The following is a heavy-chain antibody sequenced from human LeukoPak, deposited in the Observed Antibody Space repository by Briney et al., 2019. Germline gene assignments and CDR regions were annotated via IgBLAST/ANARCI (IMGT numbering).Heavy chain of an antibody. J-gene: IGHJ2*01. CDR2: IKQDGSEK. Sequence: GGSLRLSCAVSGFTFSNCWMTWVRQAPGKGLEWVANIKQDGSEKYYVDSVKGRFTISRDNAKNSLYLQMDSLRAEDTAVYYCAKPSLYYYDTSGYYRYWYFDLWGRGTLVTVSS. CDR3: AKPSLYYYDTSGYYRYWYFDL. V-gene: IGHV3-7*01. D-gene: IGHD3-22*01. CDR1: GFTFSNCW.